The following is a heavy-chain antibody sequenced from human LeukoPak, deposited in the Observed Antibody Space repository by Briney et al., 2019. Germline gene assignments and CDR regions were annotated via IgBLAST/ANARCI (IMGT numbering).Heavy chain of an antibody. CDR3: ARHEAVALYYFDY. V-gene: IGHV4-39*01. CDR1: GGSISSSSYY. D-gene: IGHD6-19*01. J-gene: IGHJ4*02. Sequence: SETLSLTCTVSGGSISSSSYYWGWIRQPPGKGLEWIGSIYYIGSTYYNPSLKSRVTISIDTSKNQFSLKLSSVTAADTAVYYCARHEAVALYYFDYWGQGTLVTVSS. CDR2: IYYIGST.